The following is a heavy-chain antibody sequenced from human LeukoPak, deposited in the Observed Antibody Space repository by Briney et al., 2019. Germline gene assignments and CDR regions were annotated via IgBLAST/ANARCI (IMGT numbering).Heavy chain of an antibody. J-gene: IGHJ6*03. CDR3: ARERYDYYYYMDV. CDR1: GVTVSSNY. CDR2: IYSGGST. Sequence: GGSLRHSCAASGVTVSSNYKSWVRQAPAKGLEWVSVIYSGGSTYYADSVKGRFTISRDNSKNTLYLQMNSLRAEDTAVYYCARERYDYYYYMDVWGKGTTVTISS. V-gene: IGHV3-66*01.